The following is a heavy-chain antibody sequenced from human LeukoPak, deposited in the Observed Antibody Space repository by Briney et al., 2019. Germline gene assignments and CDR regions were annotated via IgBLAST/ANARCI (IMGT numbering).Heavy chain of an antibody. J-gene: IGHJ1*01. CDR1: GFTFSSYA. D-gene: IGHD3-9*01. CDR2: ISGSGGST. V-gene: IGHV3-23*01. Sequence: GGSLRLSCAASGFTFSSYAMSWVRQAPGKGLEWVSAISGSGGSTYYADSVKGRFTISRDNSKNTLYLQMNSLRAEDTAVYYCAKENYDILTGSEYAEYFQHWGQGTLVTVSS. CDR3: AKENYDILTGSEYAEYFQH.